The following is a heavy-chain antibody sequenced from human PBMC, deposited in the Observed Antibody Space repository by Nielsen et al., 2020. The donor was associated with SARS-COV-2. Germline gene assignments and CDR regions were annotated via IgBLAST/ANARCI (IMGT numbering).Heavy chain of an antibody. Sequence: GGSLRLSCAASGFTFSGSPLHWVRQASGKRLEWVGHIKSEVNSYATAYAGTVQGRFAISRDDSKDTAYLQMNSLKIDDTAMYYCTAPRGVCCIRSSCYAEAFDIWGQGTMVTVSS. V-gene: IGHV3-73*01. CDR3: TAPRGVCCIRSSCYAEAFDI. J-gene: IGHJ3*02. CDR2: IKSEVNSYAT. CDR1: GFTFSGSP. D-gene: IGHD2-2*01.